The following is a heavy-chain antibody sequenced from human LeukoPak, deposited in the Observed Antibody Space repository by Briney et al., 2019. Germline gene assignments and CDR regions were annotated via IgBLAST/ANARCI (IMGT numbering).Heavy chain of an antibody. Sequence: SETLSLTCTVSGGSISSSSYYWGWIRQPPGKGLEWIGSIYYSGSTYYNPSLKSRVTISVDTSKNQFSLKLSSVTAADTAVYYCARGGNYYDSSGYKTAPFDYWGQGTLVTVSS. CDR1: GGSISSSSYY. CDR3: ARGGNYYDSSGYKTAPFDY. CDR2: IYYSGST. D-gene: IGHD3-22*01. J-gene: IGHJ4*02. V-gene: IGHV4-39*07.